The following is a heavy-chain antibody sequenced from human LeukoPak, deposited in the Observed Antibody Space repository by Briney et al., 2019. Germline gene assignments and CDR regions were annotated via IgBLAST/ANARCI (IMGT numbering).Heavy chain of an antibody. J-gene: IGHJ4*02. CDR3: ARGVAVAGLYYFDY. CDR2: IYYSGST. Sequence: PSETLSLTCTVPGGSISSYYWSWIRQPPGKGLEWIGYIYYSGSTNYNPSLKSRVTISVDTSKNQFSLKLSSVTTADTAVYYCARGVAVAGLYYFDYWGQGTLVTVSS. D-gene: IGHD6-19*01. V-gene: IGHV4-59*01. CDR1: GGSISSYY.